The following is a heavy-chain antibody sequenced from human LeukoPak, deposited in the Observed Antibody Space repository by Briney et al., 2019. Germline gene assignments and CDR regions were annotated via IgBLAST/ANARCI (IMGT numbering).Heavy chain of an antibody. CDR2: ISGSGGST. J-gene: IGHJ4*02. CDR3: AKAPGLRYFDF. CDR1: GFTFSSYA. D-gene: IGHD3-9*01. Sequence: GGSLRLSCAASGFTFSSYAMSWVRQAPGKGLEWVSAISGSGGSTYYADSAKGRFTISRDNSKDTLYLQMNSLRAEDTAVYYCAKAPGLRYFDFWGQGTLVTVSS. V-gene: IGHV3-23*01.